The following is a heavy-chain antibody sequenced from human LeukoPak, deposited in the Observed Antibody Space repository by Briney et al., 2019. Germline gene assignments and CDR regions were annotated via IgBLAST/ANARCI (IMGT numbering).Heavy chain of an antibody. Sequence: SETLSLTCAVYGGSFSGYYWSWIRQPPGKGLEWIGEINHSGSTNYNPSLKSRVTISVDTSKNRFSLKLSSVTAADTAVYYCARRRLLGAFDIWGQGTMVTVSS. J-gene: IGHJ3*02. V-gene: IGHV4-34*01. CDR3: ARRRLLGAFDI. D-gene: IGHD4-17*01. CDR2: INHSGST. CDR1: GGSFSGYY.